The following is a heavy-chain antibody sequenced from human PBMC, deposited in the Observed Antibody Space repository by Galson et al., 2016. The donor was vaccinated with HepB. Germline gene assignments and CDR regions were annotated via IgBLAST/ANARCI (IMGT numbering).Heavy chain of an antibody. CDR2: IGISSGYI. Sequence: SLRLSCAASGLTLSTYSMNWVRQAPGKGLEWVSSIGISSGYIYYSDSVKGRFIISRDDAKNTLYLQMDSLRVDDAAVYYCARTISSGWFDPWGQGTLVTVPS. CDR3: ARTISSGWFDP. J-gene: IGHJ5*02. V-gene: IGHV3-21*01. CDR1: GLTLSTYS.